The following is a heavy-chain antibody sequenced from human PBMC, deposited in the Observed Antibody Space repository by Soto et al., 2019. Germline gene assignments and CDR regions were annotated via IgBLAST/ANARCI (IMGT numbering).Heavy chain of an antibody. J-gene: IGHJ6*02. CDR3: TTGISYSGYEETPADYYYYYGMDV. CDR2: IKSKTDGGTT. D-gene: IGHD5-12*01. Sequence: EVQLVESGGGLVKPGGSLRLSCAASGFTFSNAWMNWVRQAPGKGLEWVGRIKSKTDGGTTDYAAPVKGRFTISRDDSKNTLYLQMNSLKTEDTAVYYCTTGISYSGYEETPADYYYYYGMDVWGQGTTVTVSS. V-gene: IGHV3-15*07. CDR1: GFTFSNAW.